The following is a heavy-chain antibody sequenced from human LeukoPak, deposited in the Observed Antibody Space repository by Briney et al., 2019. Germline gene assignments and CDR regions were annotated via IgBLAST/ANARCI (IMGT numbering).Heavy chain of an antibody. CDR1: GYTFTGYY. D-gene: IGHD1-26*01. CDR2: INPNSGGT. CDR3: ARRSSVGGGYFYYYGMDV. Sequence: ASVKVSCKASGYTFTGYYMHWVRQAPGQGLEWMGRINPNSGGTNYAQKFQGRVTMTRDTSISTAYMELSRLRSDDTAVYYCARRSSVGGGYFYYYGMDVWGQGTTVTVSS. J-gene: IGHJ6*02. V-gene: IGHV1-2*06.